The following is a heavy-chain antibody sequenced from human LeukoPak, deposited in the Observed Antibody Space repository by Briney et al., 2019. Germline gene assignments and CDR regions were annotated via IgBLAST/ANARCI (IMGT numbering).Heavy chain of an antibody. Sequence: SETLSPTCTVSGGSISSYYWSWIRQPAGKGQEWVGRIYTSGSTNYNPSLKSRVTMSVDTSKKQFSLKLSSVTATAAAVYDCARYCCSSICYSWFDYWGQGTLVTVSS. D-gene: IGHD2-2*01. CDR1: GGSISSYY. CDR3: ARYCCSSICYSWFDY. CDR2: IYTSGST. V-gene: IGHV4-4*07. J-gene: IGHJ5*01.